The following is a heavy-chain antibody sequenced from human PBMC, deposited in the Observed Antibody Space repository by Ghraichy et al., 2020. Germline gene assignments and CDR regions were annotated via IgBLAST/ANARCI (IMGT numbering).Heavy chain of an antibody. D-gene: IGHD6-19*01. CDR1: GFTVSSNY. J-gene: IGHJ3*02. Sequence: GESLNISCAASGFTVSSNYMSWVRQAPGKGLEWVSVIYSGGSTYYADSVKGRFTISRDNSKNTLYLQMNSLRAEDTAVYYCAREGSSGWYLSGAFDIWGQGTMVTVSS. CDR3: AREGSSGWYLSGAFDI. V-gene: IGHV3-66*01. CDR2: IYSGGST.